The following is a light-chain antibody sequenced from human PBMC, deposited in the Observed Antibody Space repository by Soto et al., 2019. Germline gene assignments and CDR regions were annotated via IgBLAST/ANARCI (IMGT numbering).Light chain of an antibody. Sequence: QSVLTQPASVSGSPGQSITISCTGTSSDIGSYKYVSWYQQFPGKAPKLIIYEVTNRPSGVSNRFSGSKSGNTASLTISGLRAEDEADYYCCSFAGSNTFVFGTGTKVTVL. CDR3: CSFAGSNTFV. V-gene: IGLV2-23*02. CDR2: EVT. CDR1: SSDIGSYKY. J-gene: IGLJ1*01.